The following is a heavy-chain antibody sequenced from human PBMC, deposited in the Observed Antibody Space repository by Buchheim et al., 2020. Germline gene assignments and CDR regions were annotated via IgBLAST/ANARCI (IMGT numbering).Heavy chain of an antibody. V-gene: IGHV3-21*01. D-gene: IGHD3-9*01. Sequence: EVQLVESGGGLVKPGGSLRLSCAASGFTFSSYSMNWVRQAPGKGLEWVSSISSSSSYIYYADSVKGRFTISRDNAKNSLYLQMNSLRAEDTAVYYCERGDVLRYFDWQDYYGMDVWGRGTT. J-gene: IGHJ6*02. CDR3: ERGDVLRYFDWQDYYGMDV. CDR1: GFTFSSYS. CDR2: ISSSSSYI.